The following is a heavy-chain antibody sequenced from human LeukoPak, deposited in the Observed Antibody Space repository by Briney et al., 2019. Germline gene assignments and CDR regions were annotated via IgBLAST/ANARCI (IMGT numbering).Heavy chain of an antibody. CDR2: IYYSGST. CDR1: GGSVSSGSYY. CDR3: ARVGHRTTATYYYDSSGYYHFDY. D-gene: IGHD3-22*01. J-gene: IGHJ4*02. Sequence: SETLSLTCTVSGGSVSSGSYYWSWIRQPPGKGLEWIGYIYYSGSTNYNPSLKSRVTISVDTSKNQFSLKLSSVTAADTAVYYCARVGHRTTATYYYDSSGYYHFDYWGQGTLVTVSS. V-gene: IGHV4-61*01.